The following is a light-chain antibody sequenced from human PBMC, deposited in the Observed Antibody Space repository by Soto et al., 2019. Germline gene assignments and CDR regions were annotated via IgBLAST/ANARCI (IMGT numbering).Light chain of an antibody. Sequence: QLVLTQPPSTSGTPGQRVAIYCSGSSSNIGKNYVYWYQQLPGTAPKLLIYKNNQRPSGVPDRFSGSKSGTSASLVISGLRSEDEADYYCAAWDDSLRGVFGGGTKLTVL. CDR1: SSNIGKNY. J-gene: IGLJ2*01. CDR3: AAWDDSLRGV. CDR2: KNN. V-gene: IGLV1-47*01.